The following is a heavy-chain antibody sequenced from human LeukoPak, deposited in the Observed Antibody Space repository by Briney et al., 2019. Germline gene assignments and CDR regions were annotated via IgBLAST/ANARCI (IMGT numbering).Heavy chain of an antibody. Sequence: GRSLRLSCAASGFTFSNYALHWVRQAPDKGLEWVAVISYDGSNKYYADSVKGRFTISRDNSKNTLYLQMNSLRAEDTAVYYCARLKAVAGTLNYFDYWGQGTLVTVSS. CDR3: ARLKAVAGTLNYFDY. CDR2: ISYDGSNK. J-gene: IGHJ4*02. V-gene: IGHV3-30*04. CDR1: GFTFSNYA. D-gene: IGHD6-19*01.